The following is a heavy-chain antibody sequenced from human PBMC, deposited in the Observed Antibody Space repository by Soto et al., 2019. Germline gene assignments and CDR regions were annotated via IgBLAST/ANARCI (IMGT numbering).Heavy chain of an antibody. CDR1: GFTFSSYA. Sequence: GGSLRLSCAASGFTFSSYAMSWVRQAPRKGLEWVSAISGSGGSTYYADSVKGRFTISRDNSKNTLYLQMNSLRAEDTAVYYCALDYYGSGSYYPTFSNWFDPWGQGTLVTVSS. J-gene: IGHJ5*02. CDR3: ALDYYGSGSYYPTFSNWFDP. V-gene: IGHV3-23*01. D-gene: IGHD3-10*01. CDR2: ISGSGGST.